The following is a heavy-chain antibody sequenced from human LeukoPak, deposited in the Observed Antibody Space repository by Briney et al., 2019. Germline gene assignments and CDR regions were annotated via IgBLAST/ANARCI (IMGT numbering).Heavy chain of an antibody. V-gene: IGHV1-18*01. J-gene: IGHJ4*02. CDR3: ARDLPVRTQNYIFGY. Sequence: GASVKVSCKASGYTFTSHGIIWVRQAPGQGLEWMAWISAYNGNTNYAQKLQGRVTMTTDTSTSTAYMELRSLRSDDTAVYYCARDLPVRTQNYIFGYWGQGTLVTVSS. CDR2: ISAYNGNT. CDR1: GYTFTSHG. D-gene: IGHD3-10*01.